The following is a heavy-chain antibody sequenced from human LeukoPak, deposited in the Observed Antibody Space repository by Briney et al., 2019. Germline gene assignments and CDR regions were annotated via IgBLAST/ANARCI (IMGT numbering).Heavy chain of an antibody. CDR1: GGIFSNYE. Sequence: PAASVKVSCKASGGIFSNYEISWVRQAPGQGLEWMGRIIPILGIANYAQKFQGRVTITADKSTSTAYMELSSLRSEDTAVYYCAREAVRTFDYWGQGTLVTVSS. D-gene: IGHD4-17*01. V-gene: IGHV1-69*04. J-gene: IGHJ4*02. CDR2: IIPILGIA. CDR3: AREAVRTFDY.